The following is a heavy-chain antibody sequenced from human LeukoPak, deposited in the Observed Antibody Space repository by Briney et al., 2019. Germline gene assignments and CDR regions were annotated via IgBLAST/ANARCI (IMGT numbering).Heavy chain of an antibody. J-gene: IGHJ4*02. Sequence: ASVKVSCKASGYTFTGYYIHWVRQAPGQGLEWMGWVNPNSGGRNYAQKFQGRVTMTRDTTISTAYMELSSLRSDDTAVHYCARSQWGIASAGLDYWGQGTLVSVSS. CDR2: VNPNSGGR. CDR1: GYTFTGYY. V-gene: IGHV1-2*02. D-gene: IGHD6-13*01. CDR3: ARSQWGIASAGLDY.